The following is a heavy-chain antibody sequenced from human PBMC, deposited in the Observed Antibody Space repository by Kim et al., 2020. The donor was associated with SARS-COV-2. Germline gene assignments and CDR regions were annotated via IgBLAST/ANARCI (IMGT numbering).Heavy chain of an antibody. CDR2: INPSGGST. V-gene: IGHV1-46*01. D-gene: IGHD2-21*01. CDR3: ARDSHGGAYCGGDCYYMDV. J-gene: IGHJ6*03. Sequence: ASVKVSCKASGYTFTSYYMHWVRQAPGQGLEWMGIINPSGGSTSYAQKFQGRVTMTRDTSTSTVYMELSSLRSEDTAVYYCARDSHGGAYCGGDCYYMDVWGKGTTVTVSS. CDR1: GYTFTSYY.